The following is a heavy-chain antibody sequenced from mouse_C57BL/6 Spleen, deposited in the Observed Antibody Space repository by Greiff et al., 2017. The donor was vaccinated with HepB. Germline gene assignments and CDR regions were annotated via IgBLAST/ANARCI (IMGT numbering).Heavy chain of an antibody. V-gene: IGHV1-26*01. CDR3: ARIHYDYDVSFDY. CDR2: INPNNGGT. CDR1: GYTFTDYY. Sequence: EVQLQQSGPELVKPGASVKISCKASGYTFTDYYMNWVKQSHGKSLEWIGDINPNNGGTSYNQKFKGKATLTVDKSSSTAYMELRSLTSEDSAVYDCARIHYDYDVSFDYWGQGTTLTVSS. D-gene: IGHD2-4*01. J-gene: IGHJ2*01.